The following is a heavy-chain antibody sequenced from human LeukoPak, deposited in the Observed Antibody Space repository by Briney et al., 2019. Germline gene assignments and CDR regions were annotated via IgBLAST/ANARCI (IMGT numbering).Heavy chain of an antibody. CDR1: GFTFSSYA. Sequence: GGSLRLSCAASGFTFSSYAMSWVRQAPGKGLEWVSAISGSGGSTYYADSVKGRFAISRDNSKNTLYLQMNSLRAEDTAVYYCAKDRPYYYDSSEQTLGGQGTLVTVSS. CDR2: ISGSGGST. D-gene: IGHD3-22*01. J-gene: IGHJ4*02. V-gene: IGHV3-23*01. CDR3: AKDRPYYYDSSEQTL.